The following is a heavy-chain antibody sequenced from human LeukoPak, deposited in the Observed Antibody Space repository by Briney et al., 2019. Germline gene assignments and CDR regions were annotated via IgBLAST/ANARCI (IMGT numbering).Heavy chain of an antibody. CDR2: ISGTGSAI. J-gene: IGHJ4*02. D-gene: IGHD6-19*01. CDR1: GFTFSDYE. Sequence: GGSVRLSCATSGFTFSDYEMNWVRQAPGKGLEWVSYISGTGSAIYYAASVKGRFTISRDNAKHSLYLQMKSLRAEDTAFYYCARAYSSVGSCDYWGQGTLVTVSS. V-gene: IGHV3-48*03. CDR3: ARAYSSVGSCDY.